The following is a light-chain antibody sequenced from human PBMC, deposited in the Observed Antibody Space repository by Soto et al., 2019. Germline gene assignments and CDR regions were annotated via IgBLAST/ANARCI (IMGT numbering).Light chain of an antibody. CDR2: EVS. CDR3: SSYTTSGTPV. V-gene: IGLV2-14*01. Sequence: QSALTQPASVSGSPGQSITISCTGTSSDVGGYNYVSWYHQNPGTAPKVMIYEVSNRPSGVSNRFSGSKSGNTASLTISGLQAEDEADYYCSSYTTSGTPVFGGGTKLTVL. CDR1: SSDVGGYNY. J-gene: IGLJ3*02.